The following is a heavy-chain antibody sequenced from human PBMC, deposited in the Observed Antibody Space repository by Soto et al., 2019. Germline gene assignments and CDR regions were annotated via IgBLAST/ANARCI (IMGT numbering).Heavy chain of an antibody. CDR1: GYTFTSYY. CDR2: INPSGGST. D-gene: IGHD6-6*01. J-gene: IGHJ6*02. CDR3: ARGDLIAARRGMYYYGMDV. Sequence: QVQLVQSGAEVKKPGASVKVSCKASGYTFTSYYMHWVRQAPGQGLEWMGIINPSGGSTSYAQKCQGRVTMTRDTSTSTVYMELSSLRSEDTAVYYCARGDLIAARRGMYYYGMDVWGQGTTGTVSS. V-gene: IGHV1-46*01.